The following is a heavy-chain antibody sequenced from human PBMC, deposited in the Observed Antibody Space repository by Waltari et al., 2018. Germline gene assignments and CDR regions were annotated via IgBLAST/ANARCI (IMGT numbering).Heavy chain of an antibody. V-gene: IGHV3-23*01. CDR2: ISDSGYST. Sequence: EVQVLQSGGGLLQPGGSLRLSCAASGLPFSRYAMGWVLQAAGKGLEWVSGISDSGYSTYYTASVKGRLTISRDNSKNTLYLQMDRLRAEDTALYYCAKGFLGVGGFDYWGQGTLVTVSS. J-gene: IGHJ4*02. CDR1: GLPFSRYA. CDR3: AKGFLGVGGFDY. D-gene: IGHD3-16*01.